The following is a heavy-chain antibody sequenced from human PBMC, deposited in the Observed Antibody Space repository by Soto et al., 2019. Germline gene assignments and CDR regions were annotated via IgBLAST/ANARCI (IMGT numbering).Heavy chain of an antibody. CDR2: IIPIFGTA. CDR1: GGTFSSYA. J-gene: IGHJ6*02. D-gene: IGHD6-6*01. Sequence: QVQLVQSGAEVKKPGSSVKVSCKASGGTFSSYAISWVRQAPGQGLEWMGGIIPIFGTANYEQTFQGRVTMTADESTSTAYRELIRLGSEETAVYYCARGLSAARRGDSYYGMDVWGQGTTVTVAS. V-gene: IGHV1-69*01. CDR3: ARGLSAARRGDSYYGMDV.